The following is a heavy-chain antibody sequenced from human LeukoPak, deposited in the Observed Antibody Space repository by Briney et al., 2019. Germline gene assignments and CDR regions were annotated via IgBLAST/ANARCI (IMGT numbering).Heavy chain of an antibody. D-gene: IGHD5-18*01. V-gene: IGHV3-15*07. CDR1: GFTFSSYS. J-gene: IGHJ4*02. CDR3: TTDLGIQLWSTAYY. CDR2: IKSKTDGGTT. Sequence: GGSLRLSCAASGFTFSSYSMNWVRQAPGKGLEWVGRIKSKTDGGTTDYAAPVKGRFTISRDDSKNTLYLQMNSLKTEDTAVYYCTTDLGIQLWSTAYYWGQGTLVTVSS.